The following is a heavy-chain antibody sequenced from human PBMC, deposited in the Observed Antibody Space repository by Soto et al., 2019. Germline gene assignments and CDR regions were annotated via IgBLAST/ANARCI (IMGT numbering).Heavy chain of an antibody. CDR1: GLTFDDQA. Sequence: MQLVESGGGFFKPARSLPLSCAASGLTFDDQAMHGVGQGPGKGLEGVSGINWNSATIDYAASVKGRFTISRDNAKNSVSLQMNGLRDEDTALYFCAKASHHDFWSAYRYFDFWGQGALVIVSS. D-gene: IGHD3-3*01. CDR3: AKASHHDFWSAYRYFDF. V-gene: IGHV3-9*01. J-gene: IGHJ4*02. CDR2: INWNSATI.